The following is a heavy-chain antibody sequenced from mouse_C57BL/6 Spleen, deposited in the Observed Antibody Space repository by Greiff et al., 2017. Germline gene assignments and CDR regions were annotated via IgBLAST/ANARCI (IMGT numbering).Heavy chain of an antibody. D-gene: IGHD2-1*01. CDR1: GYAFSSSW. V-gene: IGHV1-82*01. CDR2: IYPGDGAT. J-gene: IGHJ2*01. Sequence: VQLQQSGPELVKPGASVKISCKASGYAFSSSWMNWVKQRPGKGLEWIGRIYPGDGATNYNGKFKGKATLTADKSSSTADMQLSSLTSEDSAVYFCARGMVRYFDYWGQGTTLTVSS. CDR3: ARGMVRYFDY.